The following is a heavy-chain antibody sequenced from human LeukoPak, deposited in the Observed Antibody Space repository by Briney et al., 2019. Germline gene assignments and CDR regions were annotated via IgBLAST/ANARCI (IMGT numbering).Heavy chain of an antibody. CDR3: VRTISSNWYYFDY. CDR1: GFTVSSNY. V-gene: IGHV3-53*01. CDR2: IYGGGST. D-gene: IGHD6-13*01. J-gene: IGHJ4*02. Sequence: GGSLRLSCAASGFTVSSNYMSWVRQAPGKGLEWVSIIYGGGSTYYADSVKGRFTISRDNSKNTLYLQMNSLRAEDTAVYYCVRTISSNWYYFDYWGQGTLVTVSS.